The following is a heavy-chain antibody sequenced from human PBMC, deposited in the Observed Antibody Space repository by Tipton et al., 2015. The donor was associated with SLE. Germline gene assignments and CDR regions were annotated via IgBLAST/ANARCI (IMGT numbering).Heavy chain of an antibody. J-gene: IGHJ3*02. Sequence: TLSLTCAVYGGSFSGYYWSWIRQPPGNGLEWIGEINHSGSTNYNPSLKSRVTISVDTSKNQFSLKLSSVTAADTAVYYCAREPPRPDAFDIWGQGTMVTVSS. CDR1: GGSFSGYY. CDR2: INHSGST. V-gene: IGHV4-34*01. CDR3: AREPPRPDAFDI.